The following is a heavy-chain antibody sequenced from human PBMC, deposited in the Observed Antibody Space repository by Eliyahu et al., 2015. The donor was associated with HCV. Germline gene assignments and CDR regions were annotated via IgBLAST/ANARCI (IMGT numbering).Heavy chain of an antibody. V-gene: IGHV3-23*01. CDR1: GFPFSNHA. J-gene: IGHJ4*02. CDR3: AKLDANVWGTSALGH. CDR2: IYGGGEST. D-gene: IGHD3-16*01. Sequence: VQLLESGGGLVQPGGSLRLSCAASGFPFSNHAMTWVRQAPGQGLEWVSAIYGGGESTYYADSVQGRFTISRDNSENTLYLQMNSLRDEDTAVYYCAKLDANVWGTSALGHWGRGTLVTVSS.